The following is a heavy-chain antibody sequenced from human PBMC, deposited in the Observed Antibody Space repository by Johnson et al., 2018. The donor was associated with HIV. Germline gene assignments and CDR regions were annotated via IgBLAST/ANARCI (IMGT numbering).Heavy chain of an antibody. J-gene: IGHJ3*02. CDR3: ARANSYGDYRAKAFDI. CDR1: GFTFSTYD. D-gene: IGHD4-17*01. V-gene: IGHV3-13*01. CDR2: IGTAGDT. Sequence: VQLVESGGGLVQPGGSLRLSCAASGFTFSTYDMYWVRQATGKGLEWVSTIGTAGDTYYAGSVKGRFTISRENANNSLYLQMNSLRAGDTALYYCARANSYGDYRAKAFDIWGQGTMVTVSS.